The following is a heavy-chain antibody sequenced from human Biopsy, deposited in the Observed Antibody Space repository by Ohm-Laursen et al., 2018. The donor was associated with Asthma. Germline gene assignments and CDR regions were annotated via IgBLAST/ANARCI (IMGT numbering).Heavy chain of an antibody. J-gene: IGHJ4*02. Sequence: PGTLSLTCAVYGGSFSNYYWTWIRQPPGKGLEWIGEINHRGSTNYNPSLKSRVTLSVDTSKNQFSVKLTSVTAADTAVYYCARGVDRVTGLLDHFDSWGQGTLVTVSS. CDR1: GGSFSNYY. CDR3: ARGVDRVTGLLDHFDS. V-gene: IGHV4-34*01. CDR2: INHRGST. D-gene: IGHD2-21*02.